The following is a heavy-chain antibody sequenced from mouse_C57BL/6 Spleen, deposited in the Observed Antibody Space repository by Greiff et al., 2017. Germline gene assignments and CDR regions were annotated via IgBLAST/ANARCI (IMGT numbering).Heavy chain of an antibody. CDR3: ARHRTYYTYYFDY. CDR2: ISSGSSTL. V-gene: IGHV5-17*01. D-gene: IGHD2-12*01. Sequence: ELKFQESGGGLVKPGGSLKLSCAAPGFTFSDYGMHWVRQAPEKGLGGVAYISSGSSTLYYADTVKGRFTISRENAKNTLFLHMTTLRSEDTARYCCARHRTYYTYYFDYWGQGTTLTVSS. CDR1: GFTFSDYG. J-gene: IGHJ2*01.